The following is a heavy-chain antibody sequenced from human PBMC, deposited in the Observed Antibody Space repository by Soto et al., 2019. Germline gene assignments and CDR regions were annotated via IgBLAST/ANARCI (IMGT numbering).Heavy chain of an antibody. CDR1: GGTFSSYA. V-gene: IGHV1-69*01. D-gene: IGHD3-9*01. CDR3: ARDSLRYFDWLSPHYGMDV. J-gene: IGHJ6*02. Sequence: QVQLVQSGAEVKKPGSSVKVSCKASGGTFSSYAISWVRQAPGQGLEWMGGIIPIFGTANYAQKFQGRVTISADESTSTDYMELSSLRSEDTAVYYCARDSLRYFDWLSPHYGMDVWGQGTTVTVSS. CDR2: IIPIFGTA.